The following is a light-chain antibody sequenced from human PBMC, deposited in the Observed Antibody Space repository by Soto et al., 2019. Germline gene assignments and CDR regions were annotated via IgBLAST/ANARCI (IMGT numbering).Light chain of an antibody. Sequence: STLSASVGDRVSSTCRASQRVNTCLAWYQQKPGKAPALLIYDASSLQSGVPSRFSDSGSGTEFTLTISSMKPDDFATDYCQPYQIDWTFGQGTKVDIK. J-gene: IGKJ1*01. CDR3: QPYQIDWT. V-gene: IGKV1-5*01. CDR1: QRVNTC. CDR2: DAS.